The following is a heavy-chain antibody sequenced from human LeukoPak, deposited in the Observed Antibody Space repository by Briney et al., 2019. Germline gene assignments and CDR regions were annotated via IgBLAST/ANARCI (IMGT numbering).Heavy chain of an antibody. J-gene: IGHJ4*02. V-gene: IGHV1-2*02. D-gene: IGHD6-19*01. CDR1: GYTFTGYY. CDR3: ARVGSSGWYVHPTLDY. CDR2: INPSSGDT. Sequence: ASVKVSRKASGYTFTGYYMHWVRQAPGQGLEWMGWINPSSGDTNYAQKFQGRVTVTKDTSISTAYMELSRLRSDDTAVYYCARVGSSGWYVHPTLDYWGQGTLVTVSS.